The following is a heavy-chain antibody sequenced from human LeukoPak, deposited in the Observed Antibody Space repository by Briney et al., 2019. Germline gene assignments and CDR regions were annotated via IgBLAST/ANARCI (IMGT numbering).Heavy chain of an antibody. CDR3: ARVGSGYGMDV. D-gene: IGHD3-10*01. J-gene: IGHJ6*02. CDR2: ISFSSTHI. V-gene: IGHV3-21*06. CDR1: GFIFSNYG. Sequence: GGSLRLSCAASGFIFSNYGMSWVRQAPGKGLEWVSSISFSSTHIYYADSIQGRFTISRDNAENSLYLQMNSLRAEDTAVYYCARVGSGYGMDVWGQGTTVTVSS.